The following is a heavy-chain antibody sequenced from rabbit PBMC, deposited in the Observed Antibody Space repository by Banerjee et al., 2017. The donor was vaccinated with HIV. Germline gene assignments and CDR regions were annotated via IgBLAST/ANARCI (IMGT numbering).Heavy chain of an antibody. D-gene: IGHD6-1*01. V-gene: IGHV1S40*01. J-gene: IGHJ4*01. CDR2: ADTGYSGSM. CDR1: GFDLSSYYY. Sequence: QSLEECGGDLVKPGASLTLTCKASGFDLSSYYYMCWVRQAPGKGLEWIGCADTGYSGSMWYASWAKGRFTISKTSSTTVTLQLNSLTAADTATYFCARGSIYAGYGYDLWGPGTLVTVS. CDR3: ARGSIYAGYGYDL.